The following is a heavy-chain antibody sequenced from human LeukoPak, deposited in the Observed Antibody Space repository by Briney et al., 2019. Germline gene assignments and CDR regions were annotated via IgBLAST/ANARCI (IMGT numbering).Heavy chain of an antibody. D-gene: IGHD6-19*01. J-gene: IGHJ4*02. CDR3: ARDLAVAGVLGY. CDR1: GGTFSSYA. V-gene: IGHV1-69*13. CDR2: IIPIFGTA. Sequence: SVKVSCKASGGTFSSYAISWVRQAPGQGLEWMGGIIPIFGTANYAQKFQGRVTITADESTSTAYMELSSLRSGDTAVYYCARDLAVAGVLGYWGQGTLVTVSS.